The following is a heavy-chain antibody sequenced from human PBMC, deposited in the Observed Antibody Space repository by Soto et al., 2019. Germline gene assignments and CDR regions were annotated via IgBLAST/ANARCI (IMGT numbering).Heavy chain of an antibody. Sequence: GGSLRLSCAASGFTFSSYAMSWVRQAPGKGLEWVSAISGSGGSTYYADSVKGRFTISRDNSKNTLYLQMNSLRAEDTAVYYCFTHPVARRPYYYGMDVWGQGTTVTVSS. J-gene: IGHJ6*02. V-gene: IGHV3-23*01. CDR1: GFTFSSYA. CDR3: FTHPVARRPYYYGMDV. CDR2: ISGSGGST. D-gene: IGHD6-6*01.